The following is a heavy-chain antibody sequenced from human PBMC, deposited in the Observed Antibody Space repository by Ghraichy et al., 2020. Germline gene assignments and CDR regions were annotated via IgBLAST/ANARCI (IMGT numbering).Heavy chain of an antibody. V-gene: IGHV2-5*01. CDR3: AHRQTDSNGYYRVFDY. Sequence: SLSTSGVGVGWIRQPPGKALEWLALIYWNDDKRYSPSLKSRLTITKDTSKNHVVLTMTNMDPVDTATYYCAHRQTDSNGYYRVFDYWGQGTLVTVSS. D-gene: IGHD3-22*01. CDR1: SLSTSGVG. J-gene: IGHJ4*02. CDR2: IYWNDDK.